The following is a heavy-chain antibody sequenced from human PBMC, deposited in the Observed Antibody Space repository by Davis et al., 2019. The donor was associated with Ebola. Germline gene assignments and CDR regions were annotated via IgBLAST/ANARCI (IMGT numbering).Heavy chain of an antibody. V-gene: IGHV3-23*01. CDR1: GFPFSGYA. CDR3: AKSWVGASHNWDY. J-gene: IGHJ4*02. Sequence: GESLKISCAASGFPFSGYAISWVRQAPGKGLQWVSGISGSGYTYYADSVKGRFTISRDNSKNTLYLQMNSLRVEDAAVYYCAKSWVGASHNWDYWGQGTLVTVSS. CDR2: ISGSGYT. D-gene: IGHD1-20*01.